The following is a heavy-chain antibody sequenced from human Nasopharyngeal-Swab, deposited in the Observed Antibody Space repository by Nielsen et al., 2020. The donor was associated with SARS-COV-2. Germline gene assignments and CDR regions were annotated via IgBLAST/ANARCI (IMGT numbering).Heavy chain of an antibody. Sequence: SETLSLTCAVYGGSFSGYYWSWIRQPPGKGLEWIGEINHSGSTNHNPSLKSRVTVSVDTSKNQFSLKLSSVTAADTAVYYCAREARAGVVVAATVDVWGKGTTVTVSS. J-gene: IGHJ6*04. V-gene: IGHV4-34*01. D-gene: IGHD2-15*01. CDR3: AREARAGVVVAATVDV. CDR1: GGSFSGYY. CDR2: INHSGST.